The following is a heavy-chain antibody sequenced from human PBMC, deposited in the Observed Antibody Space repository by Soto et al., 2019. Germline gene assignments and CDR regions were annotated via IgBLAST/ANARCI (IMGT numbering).Heavy chain of an antibody. Sequence: EVQLVESGGGLVQPGGSLKLSCAASGFTFSGSAMHWVRQASGKGLEWGGRIRSKANSYATAYAASVKGRFTISRDDSKTTASLQMTTVKTENTAVYYLTRGGGGPRDYWCSGNLVTVSS. CDR1: GFTFSGSA. D-gene: IGHD3-16*01. V-gene: IGHV3-73*01. J-gene: IGHJ4*02. CDR2: IRSKANSYAT. CDR3: TRGGGGPRDY.